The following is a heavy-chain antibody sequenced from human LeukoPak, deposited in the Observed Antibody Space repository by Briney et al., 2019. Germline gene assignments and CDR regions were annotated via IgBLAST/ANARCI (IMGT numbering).Heavy chain of an antibody. D-gene: IGHD3-16*02. CDR3: AKLSLVSYFDY. Sequence: GGSLRLSCAASGFTFSSYGMHWVRQAPGKGLEWVAVISYDGSNKYYADSVKGRFTISRDNSKNTLYLQMNSLRAEDTAVYYCAKLSLVSYFDYWGQGTLVTVPS. J-gene: IGHJ4*02. CDR1: GFTFSSYG. V-gene: IGHV3-30*18. CDR2: ISYDGSNK.